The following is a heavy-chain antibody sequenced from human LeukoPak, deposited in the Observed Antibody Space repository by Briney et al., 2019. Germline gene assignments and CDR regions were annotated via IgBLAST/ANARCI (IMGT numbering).Heavy chain of an antibody. V-gene: IGHV3-23*01. D-gene: IGHD1-26*01. J-gene: IGHJ4*02. Sequence: GGSLRLSCAASGFTFSSYWMSWVRQAPGKGLEWVSTISGGFTTYYADSVKGRFTISRDNSKNTVYLQMNSLRAEDTALYYCARRSGSYWPFDYWGRGTLVTVSS. CDR2: ISGGFTT. CDR1: GFTFSSYW. CDR3: ARRSGSYWPFDY.